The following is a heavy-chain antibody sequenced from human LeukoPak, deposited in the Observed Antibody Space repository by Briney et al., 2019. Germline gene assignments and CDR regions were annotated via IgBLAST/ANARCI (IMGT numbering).Heavy chain of an antibody. CDR3: ARDGGPYSGPFGVPGPYYYYMDV. Sequence: GASVKVSCKASGGTFSSYAISWVRQAPGQGLEWMGGIIPIFGTANYAQKFQGRVTITTDESTSTAYMELSSLRSEDTAVYYCARDGGPYSGPFGVPGPYYYYMDVWGKGTTVTVSS. CDR1: GGTFSSYA. J-gene: IGHJ6*03. CDR2: IIPIFGTA. V-gene: IGHV1-69*05. D-gene: IGHD3-16*01.